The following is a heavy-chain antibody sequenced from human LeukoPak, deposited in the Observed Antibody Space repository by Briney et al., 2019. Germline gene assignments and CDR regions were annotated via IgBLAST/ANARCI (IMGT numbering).Heavy chain of an antibody. V-gene: IGHV6-1*01. CDR1: GDGFSSNSVT. Sequence: SQTLSLTCAISGDGFSSNSVTWNWIRQSPSRGLEWLGRTYYRSTWYNDYAVSVRGRITVNPDTSKNQFSLHLNSVTPEDTAVYYCARRLTQYDCFDPWGQGILVTVSS. CDR3: ARRLTQYDCFDP. D-gene: IGHD2-2*01. J-gene: IGHJ5*02. CDR2: TYYRSTWYN.